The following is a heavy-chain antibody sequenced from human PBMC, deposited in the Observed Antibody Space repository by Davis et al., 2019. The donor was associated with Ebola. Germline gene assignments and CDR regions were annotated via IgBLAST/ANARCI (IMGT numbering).Heavy chain of an antibody. J-gene: IGHJ6*04. CDR1: GGSTSSSSYY. V-gene: IGHV4-39*07. CDR3: ARCHSTGDPRSYYYYYGMDV. CDR2: IYYTGST. D-gene: IGHD4-17*01. Sequence: MPSETLSLTCTVSGGSTSSSSYYWGWIRQPPGKGLEWIGNIYYTGSTDYNPSLKSRVTIFVDTSKNQFSLKLSSVTAADTAVYYCARCHSTGDPRSYYYYYGMDVWGKGTTVTVSS.